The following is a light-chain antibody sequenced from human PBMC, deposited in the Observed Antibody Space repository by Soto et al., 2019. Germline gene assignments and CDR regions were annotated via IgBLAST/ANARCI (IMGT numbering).Light chain of an antibody. CDR2: GAS. CDR1: QSVSSRN. Sequence: ETVLTQSPGTLSLSPGERATLACRASQSVSSRNLAWYQQKPGQAPRLLIYGASNRATGIPDRFSGSGSGTDFTLIISRLEPEDFAVYYCQQYGSSPRTFGQGTKVEIK. CDR3: QQYGSSPRT. J-gene: IGKJ1*01. V-gene: IGKV3-20*01.